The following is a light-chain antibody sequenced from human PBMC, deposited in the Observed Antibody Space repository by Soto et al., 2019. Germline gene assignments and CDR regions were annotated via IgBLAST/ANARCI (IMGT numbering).Light chain of an antibody. J-gene: IGKJ1*01. CDR3: QQYGSSSWT. Sequence: EIVLTQSPDTLSLSPGERATRSCGASQSLSSSYLAWYQHKPGQAPRLLIYGASSRATGIPDRFSGSGSGTDFTLSISRLEPEDFAVYYCQQYGSSSWTFGQGTKVDIK. V-gene: IGKV3-20*01. CDR2: GAS. CDR1: QSLSSSY.